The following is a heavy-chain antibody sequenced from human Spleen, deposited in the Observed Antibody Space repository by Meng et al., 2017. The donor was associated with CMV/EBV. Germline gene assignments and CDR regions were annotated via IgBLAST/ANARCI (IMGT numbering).Heavy chain of an antibody. CDR3: ARVGEPGYFDY. D-gene: IGHD3-10*01. J-gene: IGHJ4*02. V-gene: IGHV3-30*02. Sequence: GESLKISCAASGFIFSTSGMHWVRQAPGKGLEWVAFIRYDGIDEYYADSVKGRFTISRDNSKNTVSLQMGSLRAEDTAVYYCARVGEPGYFDYWGQGTLVTVSS. CDR2: IRYDGIDE. CDR1: GFIFSTSG.